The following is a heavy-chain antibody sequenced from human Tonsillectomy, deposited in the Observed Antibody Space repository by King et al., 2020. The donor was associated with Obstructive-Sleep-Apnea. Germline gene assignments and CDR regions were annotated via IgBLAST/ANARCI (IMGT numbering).Heavy chain of an antibody. CDR3: AREGSDAVLFDGFDI. D-gene: IGHD6-19*01. CDR2: IYYSGST. Sequence: VQLQESGPGLVKPSQTLSLTCTVSGGSISSAGYYWSWIRQHPGKGLEWIGYIYYSGSTYYNPSLKSRVTISVDTSKRQFSLRLSSVTAADTAVYYCAREGSDAVLFDGFDIWGQGTMVTVSS. J-gene: IGHJ3*02. V-gene: IGHV4-31*03. CDR1: GGSISSAGYY.